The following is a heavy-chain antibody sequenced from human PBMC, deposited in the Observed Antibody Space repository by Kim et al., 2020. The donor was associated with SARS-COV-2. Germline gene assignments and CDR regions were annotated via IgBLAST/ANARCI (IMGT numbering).Heavy chain of an antibody. V-gene: IGHV4-59*01. CDR3: ARNRDGTAAADY. D-gene: IGHD6-13*01. J-gene: IGHJ4*02. Sequence: NYPPSLKSRSTISVDTSKNQFALKLSSVTAADTAGYYCARNRDGTAAADYWGQGTLVTVSS.